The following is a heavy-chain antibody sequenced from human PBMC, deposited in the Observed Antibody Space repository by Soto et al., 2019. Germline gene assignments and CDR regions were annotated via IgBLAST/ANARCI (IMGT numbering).Heavy chain of an antibody. V-gene: IGHV3-23*01. Sequence: GGSLRLSCAASGFTFSSYAMSWVRQAPGKGLEWVSAISGSGGSTYYADSVKGRFTISRDNSKNTLYLQMNSLRAEDTAVYYCAIMSWELLTQYYYYRMDVRRQGTTVTVSS. CDR2: ISGSGGST. D-gene: IGHD1-26*01. J-gene: IGHJ6*02. CDR3: AIMSWELLTQYYYYRMDV. CDR1: GFTFSSYA.